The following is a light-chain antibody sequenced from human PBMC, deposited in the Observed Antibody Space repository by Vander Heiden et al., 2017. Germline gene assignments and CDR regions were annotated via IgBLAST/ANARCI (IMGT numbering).Light chain of an antibody. CDR3: QQSHSTPS. J-gene: IGKJ1*01. CDR2: NSS. CDR1: QTISDS. Sequence: DIPMTQSPSSLSASIGDTVTITCRAPQTISDSLNWYQHKPGQAPRLLIYNSSTLQSGVPSRFSGCGSGTDFTLTINGLQPEDFASYFCQQSHSTPSFGQGTKVEIK. V-gene: IGKV1-39*01.